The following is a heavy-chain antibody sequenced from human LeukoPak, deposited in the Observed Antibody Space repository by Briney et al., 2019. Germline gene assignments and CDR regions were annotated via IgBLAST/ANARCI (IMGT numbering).Heavy chain of an antibody. CDR1: GFTFSNYW. Sequence: GGSLRLSCAASGFTFSNYWMHWVRQAPGKGLVWVSRIKGDGSHTIYADSVKGRFTISRDDAKNTLYLQMRSLRAEDTAVYYCVRDWDHFDFDSWGQGTLVTVSS. D-gene: IGHD3-9*01. CDR2: IKGDGSHT. V-gene: IGHV3-74*01. J-gene: IGHJ5*01. CDR3: VRDWDHFDFDS.